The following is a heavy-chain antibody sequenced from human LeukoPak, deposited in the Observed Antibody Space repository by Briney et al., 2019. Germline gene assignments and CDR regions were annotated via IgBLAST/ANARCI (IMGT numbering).Heavy chain of an antibody. CDR1: GFTFSNYM. CDR3: LRDLNWSLDQ. J-gene: IGHJ4*02. D-gene: IGHD1-20*01. Sequence: PGGSLRLSCAASGFTFSNYMMHWVRLAPGKGLVWVSRIKSDGITITYADSVKGRFTISRNNVKNTLYLQMNSLRAEDTAVYYCLRDLNWSLDQWGQGTLVTVSS. V-gene: IGHV3-74*01. CDR2: IKSDGITI.